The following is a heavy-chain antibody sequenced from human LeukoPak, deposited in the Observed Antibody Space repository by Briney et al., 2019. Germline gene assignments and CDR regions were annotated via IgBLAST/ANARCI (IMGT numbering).Heavy chain of an antibody. Sequence: SETLSLTCTVSGGSISSGSYYWSWIRQPAGKGLEWIGRIYTSGSTNYNPSLKSRVTISVDTSKNQFSLKLSSVTAADTAVYYCAREEVIHYYYYMDVWGKGTTVTVSS. CDR1: GGSISSGSYY. CDR2: IYTSGST. CDR3: AREEVIHYYYYMDV. J-gene: IGHJ6*03. D-gene: IGHD3-22*01. V-gene: IGHV4-61*02.